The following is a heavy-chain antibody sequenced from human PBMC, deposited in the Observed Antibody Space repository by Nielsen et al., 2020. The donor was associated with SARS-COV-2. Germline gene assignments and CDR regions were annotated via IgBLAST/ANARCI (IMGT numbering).Heavy chain of an antibody. CDR1: GFTFSSYW. Sequence: GESLKISCAASGFTFSSYWMHWVRQAPGKGLVWVSRINSDGSSTSYADSVKGRFTISRDNAKNTLYLQMNSLRAEDTAVYYCARSKLRFLEWLRPDYFDSWGLGTLVTVSS. CDR3: ARSKLRFLEWLRPDYFDS. CDR2: INSDGSST. J-gene: IGHJ4*02. D-gene: IGHD3-3*01. V-gene: IGHV3-74*01.